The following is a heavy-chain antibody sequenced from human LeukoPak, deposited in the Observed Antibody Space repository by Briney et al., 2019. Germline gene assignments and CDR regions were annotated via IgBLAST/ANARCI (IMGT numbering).Heavy chain of an antibody. V-gene: IGHV3-23*01. CDR1: GFTFSGYA. Sequence: GGSLRLSCAASGFTFSGYAMSWVRQAPGKGLEWVSTISGGGGSTYYADSVKGRFTISRDNSKNTLYLQVNSLRAEDTAVYYCAKGGKWDVTPFDYWGQGALVTVSS. CDR2: ISGGGGST. D-gene: IGHD1-26*01. J-gene: IGHJ4*02. CDR3: AKGGKWDVTPFDY.